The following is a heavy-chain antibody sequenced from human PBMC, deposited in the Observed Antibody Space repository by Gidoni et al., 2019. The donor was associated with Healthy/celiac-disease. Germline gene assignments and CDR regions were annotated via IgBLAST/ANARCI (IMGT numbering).Heavy chain of an antibody. V-gene: IGHV1-46*01. Sequence: QVQLVQSGAEVKKPGASVKVSCKASGYTFTSYYMHWVRQAPGQGLEWMGIINPSGGSTSYAQKFQGRVTMTRDTSTSTVYMELSSLRSEDTAVYYCASGGSSVLDRWDAFDIWGQGTMVTVSS. CDR3: ASGGSSVLDRWDAFDI. J-gene: IGHJ3*02. D-gene: IGHD1-26*01. CDR2: INPSGGST. CDR1: GYTFTSYY.